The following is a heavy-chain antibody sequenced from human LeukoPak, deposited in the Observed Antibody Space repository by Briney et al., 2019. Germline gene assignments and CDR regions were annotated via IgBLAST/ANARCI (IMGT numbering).Heavy chain of an antibody. CDR1: GVSISSYF. CDR2: IYTSGST. D-gene: IGHD1-14*01. CDR3: ARAGTSGGLCDY. Sequence: SETLSLTCTVSGVSISSYFWSWVRQPAGKGLEWIGRIYTSGSTKYNPSLQSRVTMSLDTSKKQLPLNLGSVTAADTAVYYCARAGTSGGLCDYWGQGILVTVSS. V-gene: IGHV4-4*07. J-gene: IGHJ4*02.